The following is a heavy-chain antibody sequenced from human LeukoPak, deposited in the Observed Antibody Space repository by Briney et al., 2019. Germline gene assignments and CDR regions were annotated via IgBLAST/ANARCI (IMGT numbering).Heavy chain of an antibody. D-gene: IGHD1-14*01. CDR2: IKQDGSEE. J-gene: IGHJ4*02. V-gene: IGHV3-7*01. CDR3: ARGGFLTHPNHASDY. CDR1: GFTFNTYW. Sequence: GGSLRLSCSTSGFTFNTYWMTWVRQAPGKGLEWVANIKQDGSEEDYVDSVKGRFTISRDNAKNSLYLQMNSLRGEDTAVYYCARGGFLTHPNHASDYWGQGTLVTVSS.